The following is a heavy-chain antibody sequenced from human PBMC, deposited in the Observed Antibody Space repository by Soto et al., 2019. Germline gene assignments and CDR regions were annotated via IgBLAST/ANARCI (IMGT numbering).Heavy chain of an antibody. J-gene: IGHJ4*02. V-gene: IGHV4-59*12. CDR3: ATAPGPY. Sequence: PSETLSLTCTVSGDSISRYYYSWIRQPPGKGLEWIGYIYHSGSTHYNPSLKSRVTISVDRSKNQFSLKLTSVTAADTAVYYCATAPGPYWGQGTLVTVPQ. D-gene: IGHD2-21*02. CDR2: IYHSGST. CDR1: GDSISRYY.